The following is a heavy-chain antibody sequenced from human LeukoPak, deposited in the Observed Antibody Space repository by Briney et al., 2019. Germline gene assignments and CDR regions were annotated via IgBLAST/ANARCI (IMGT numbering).Heavy chain of an antibody. V-gene: IGHV1-2*02. CDR2: INPNSGGT. D-gene: IGHD2-2*02. CDR1: GYTFTGYY. J-gene: IGHJ5*02. Sequence: GASVKVSCKASGYTFTGYYMHWVRQAPGQGVEWMGWINPNSGGTNYAQKFQGRVTMTRDTSISTAYMELSRLRSDDTVVYCCARDAAAISPYNWFDPWGQGTLVTVSS. CDR3: ARDAAAISPYNWFDP.